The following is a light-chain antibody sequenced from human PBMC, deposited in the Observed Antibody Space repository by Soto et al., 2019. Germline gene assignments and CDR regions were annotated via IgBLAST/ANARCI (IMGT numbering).Light chain of an antibody. Sequence: QSALTQPRSVSGSPGQSVTISCTGTSSDVGGYNFVSWYQRHPGKAPKLMIYEVTIRPSGVSDRFSGSKSGNTASLTVSGLQAEDEADYYCSSYTGGNPSYVFGTGTKLTVL. V-gene: IGLV2-11*01. CDR2: EVT. J-gene: IGLJ1*01. CDR1: SSDVGGYNF. CDR3: SSYTGGNPSYV.